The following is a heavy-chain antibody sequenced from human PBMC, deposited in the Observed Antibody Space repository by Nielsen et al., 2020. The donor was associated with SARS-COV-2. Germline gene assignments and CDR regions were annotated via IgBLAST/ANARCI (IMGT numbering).Heavy chain of an antibody. CDR1: GYTFTSYY. J-gene: IGHJ4*02. Sequence: ASVKVSCKASGYTFTSYYMHWVRQAPGQGLEWMGIINPSGGSTSYAQKFQGRVTMTRDTSTNTVYMELSSLRSEDTAVYYCARGLGYYDSSGYSLGYWGQGTLVTVSS. V-gene: IGHV1-46*01. CDR2: INPSGGST. CDR3: ARGLGYYDSSGYSLGY. D-gene: IGHD3-22*01.